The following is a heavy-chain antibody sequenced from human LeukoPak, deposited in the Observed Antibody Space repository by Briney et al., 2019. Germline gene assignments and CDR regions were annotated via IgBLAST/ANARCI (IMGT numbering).Heavy chain of an antibody. J-gene: IGHJ6*02. Sequence: PGGSLRLSCAASGFTVRSKYMSWVRQAPGKGLEWVSVIYSGGSTDYAASVKGRFTISRDNSKNTLYLQMNSLRAEDTAVYYCARISPCSGGSCLLKYGMDVWGQGTTVTVSS. CDR3: ARISPCSGGSCLLKYGMDV. CDR1: GFTVRSKY. D-gene: IGHD2-15*01. CDR2: IYSGGST. V-gene: IGHV3-66*01.